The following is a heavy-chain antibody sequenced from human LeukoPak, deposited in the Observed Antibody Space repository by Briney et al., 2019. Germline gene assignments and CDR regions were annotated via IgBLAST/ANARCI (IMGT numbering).Heavy chain of an antibody. D-gene: IGHD1-14*01. Sequence: SESLSLTCTVSGGSISSYYWSWIRQPPGKGLEWIGYIYYTGSTNYNPSLKSRVTMSVDASKNQFSLNLTSVTAADTAVYYCARGKAGGDDAFDIWGQGTLVTVSS. V-gene: IGHV4-59*01. CDR2: IYYTGST. CDR1: GGSISSYY. J-gene: IGHJ3*02. CDR3: ARGKAGGDDAFDI.